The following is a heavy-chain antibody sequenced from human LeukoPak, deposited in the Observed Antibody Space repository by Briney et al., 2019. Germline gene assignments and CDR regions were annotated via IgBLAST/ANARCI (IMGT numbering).Heavy chain of an antibody. CDR3: ARDLDSSSWSAVGY. D-gene: IGHD6-13*01. J-gene: IGHJ4*02. CDR1: GFTFSSYG. V-gene: IGHV3-33*01. CDR2: IWYDGSNE. Sequence: GGSLRLSCAASGFTFSSYGMHWVRQAPGKGLEWVAVIWYDGSNEYYAGSVKGRFTISRDISKNTLYLQMNSLRADDTAVYYCARDLDSSSWSAVGYWGQGTLVTVSS.